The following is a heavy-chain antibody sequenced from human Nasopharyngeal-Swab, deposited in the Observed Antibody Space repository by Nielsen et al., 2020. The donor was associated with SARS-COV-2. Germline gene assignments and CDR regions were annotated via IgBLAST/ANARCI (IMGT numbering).Heavy chain of an antibody. CDR3: ARDFGAYYDSTAKAY. D-gene: IGHD3-22*01. J-gene: IGHJ4*02. V-gene: IGHV3-33*01. Sequence: GESLKISCAASGFTFGSYGMHWVRQAPGKGLEWVAVIWYDGSNKYYADSVKGRFTISRDNSKNTLYLQMNSLRAEDTAVYYCARDFGAYYDSTAKAYWGQGTLVTVSS. CDR1: GFTFGSYG. CDR2: IWYDGSNK.